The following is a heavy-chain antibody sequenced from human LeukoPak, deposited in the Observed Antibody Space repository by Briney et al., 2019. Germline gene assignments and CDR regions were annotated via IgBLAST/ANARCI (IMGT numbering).Heavy chain of an antibody. D-gene: IGHD5-12*01. CDR2: INAYNGNT. V-gene: IGHV1-18*01. CDR3: ARGLGSVVATVSD. J-gene: IGHJ4*02. CDR1: GYTFTSYG. Sequence: ASVKVSCKASGYTFTSYGISWVRQAPGQGLEWMGWINAYNGNTNYARKFQGRVTLTTDTSTSTAYMELRSLRSDDTAVFYCARGLGSVVATVSDWGQGTLVTVS.